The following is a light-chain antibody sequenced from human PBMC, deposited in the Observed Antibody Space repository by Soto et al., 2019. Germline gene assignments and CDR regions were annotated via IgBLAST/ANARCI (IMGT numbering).Light chain of an antibody. Sequence: EIVLTQSPGTLSLSPGERATLSCRASQSVSSSYLAWYQQKPGQAPRLLIYGASSRATGIPDRFSGSGSGTDFTLTISRLESVDFAVYYCQRYGSSSFTFGPRTIVDVK. J-gene: IGKJ3*01. CDR1: QSVSSSY. CDR3: QRYGSSSFT. CDR2: GAS. V-gene: IGKV3-20*01.